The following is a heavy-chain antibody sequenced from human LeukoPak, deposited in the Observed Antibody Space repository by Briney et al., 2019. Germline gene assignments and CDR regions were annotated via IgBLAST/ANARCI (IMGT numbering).Heavy chain of an antibody. J-gene: IGHJ4*02. CDR2: IIPIFGTA. D-gene: IGHD3-22*01. Sequence: SVKVSCKASGYTFTSYGISWVRQAPGQGLEWMGGIIPIFGTANYAQKFQGRVTITADKSTSTAYMELSSLRSEDTAVYYCARDRYYDSSGYYYFDYWGQGTLVTVSS. CDR3: ARDRYYDSSGYYYFDY. CDR1: GYTFTSYG. V-gene: IGHV1-69*06.